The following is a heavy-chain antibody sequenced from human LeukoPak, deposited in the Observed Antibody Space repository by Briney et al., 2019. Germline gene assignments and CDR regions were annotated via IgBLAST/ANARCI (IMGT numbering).Heavy chain of an antibody. V-gene: IGHV3-11*04. J-gene: IGHJ4*02. Sequence: GGSLRPSSVASGFTFSDYYMSWIRQAPGKGLEWVSYISSSGSTIYYADSVKGRFAISRDNAKNSLYLQMNSLRAGDTAVYYCARFGSGSYLVDYWGQGTLVTVSS. CDR1: GFTFSDYY. D-gene: IGHD3-10*01. CDR2: ISSSGSTI. CDR3: ARFGSGSYLVDY.